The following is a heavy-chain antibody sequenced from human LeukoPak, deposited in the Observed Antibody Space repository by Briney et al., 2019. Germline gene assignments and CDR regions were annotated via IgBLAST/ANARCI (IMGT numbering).Heavy chain of an antibody. Sequence: SETLSLTCAIYGGSFSGYYWSWIRQPPGKGLEWIGEINHSGSTNYNPSLKSRVTISVDTSKNQFSLRLSSVTAADTAVYYCARVTGYVMEDYFDYWGQGTLVTVSS. J-gene: IGHJ4*02. CDR2: INHSGST. CDR1: GGSFSGYY. CDR3: ARVTGYVMEDYFDY. D-gene: IGHD6-13*01. V-gene: IGHV4-34*01.